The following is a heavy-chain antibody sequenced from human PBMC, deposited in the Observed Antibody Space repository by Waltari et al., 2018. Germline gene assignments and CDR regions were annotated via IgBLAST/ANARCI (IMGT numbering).Heavy chain of an antibody. CDR2: IYYSGST. CDR1: GGSISNHY. Sequence: QVQLQESGPGLVKPSETLSLTCTVSGGSISNHYWSWIRQPPGEGLEWIGYIYYSGSTSYNPSLKSRVTISVDTSKNQFSLKLTSVTAADTAVYYCAREGSYFDYWGQGTLVTVSS. D-gene: IGHD1-26*01. J-gene: IGHJ4*02. V-gene: IGHV4-59*11. CDR3: AREGSYFDY.